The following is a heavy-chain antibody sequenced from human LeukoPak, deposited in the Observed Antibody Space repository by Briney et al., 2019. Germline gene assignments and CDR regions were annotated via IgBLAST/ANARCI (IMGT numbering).Heavy chain of an antibody. J-gene: IGHJ4*02. Sequence: SQTLSLTCTVSGGSISSGSYYWGWLRQPAGKGLEWIGRIYTSGSTNYNPSLKSLVTISVDTSKNPFSLKLSSVTAADTAVYYCARLTARFYDFWSQGTLVTVSS. D-gene: IGHD3-3*01. V-gene: IGHV4-61*02. CDR1: GGSISSGSYY. CDR2: IYTSGST. CDR3: ARLTARFYDF.